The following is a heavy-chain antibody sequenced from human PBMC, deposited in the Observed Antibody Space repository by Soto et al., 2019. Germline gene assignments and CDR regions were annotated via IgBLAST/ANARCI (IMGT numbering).Heavy chain of an antibody. CDR1: GFGFGSFG. CDR3: ARCNLSFDVDS. J-gene: IGHJ4*02. CDR2: ISRDGLNT. D-gene: IGHD2-15*01. V-gene: IGHV3-30*03. Sequence: VESGGDVVQPGTSLRLSCAASGFGFGSFGMHWVRQAPGQGLEWLAFISRDGLNTFYADSVRGRFTLSRAYSKSTMYLQMSALRDEDTAVYYCARCNLSFDVDSWGRGTLVTVCS.